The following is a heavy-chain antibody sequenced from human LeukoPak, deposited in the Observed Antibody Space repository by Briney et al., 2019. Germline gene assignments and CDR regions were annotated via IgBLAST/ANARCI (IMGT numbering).Heavy chain of an antibody. CDR2: INPNSGGT. Sequence: ASVKVSCKASGYTFTGYYMHWVRQAPGQGLEWMGRINPNSGGTNYAQKFQGRLTMTRDTSISTAYMELSRLRSDDTAVYYCARDRGGSSWYYYYYYYYMDVWGKGTTVTVSS. J-gene: IGHJ6*03. D-gene: IGHD6-13*01. CDR3: ARDRGGSSWYYYYYYYYMDV. V-gene: IGHV1-2*06. CDR1: GYTFTGYY.